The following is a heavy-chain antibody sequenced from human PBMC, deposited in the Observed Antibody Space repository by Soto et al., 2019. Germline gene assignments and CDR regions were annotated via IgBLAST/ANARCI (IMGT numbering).Heavy chain of an antibody. CDR3: ARDIVSFFDY. Sequence: GGSLRLSCEASGFTFSGYEMNWVRQAPGKGLEWVSYISSSGSTIYYADSVKGRFTISRDNTKNSLYLQMNSLRAEDTAVYYCARDIVSFFDYWGQGTLVTVT. V-gene: IGHV3-48*03. CDR1: GFTFSGYE. D-gene: IGHD3-16*02. CDR2: ISSSGSTI. J-gene: IGHJ4*02.